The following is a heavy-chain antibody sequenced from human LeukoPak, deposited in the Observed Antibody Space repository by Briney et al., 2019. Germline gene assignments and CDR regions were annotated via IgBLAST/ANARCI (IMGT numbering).Heavy chain of an antibody. D-gene: IGHD3-3*01. Sequence: QPGGSLRLSCAASGFTFSSHAMAWVRQPPGKGLEWVSAIGGRGGSTYYADSVKGRFTISRDNSKNTVYLQMNSLRAEDTAVYYCARDPGVVAFHYFDLWGQGTLVTVSS. CDR3: ARDPGVVAFHYFDL. CDR2: IGGRGGST. J-gene: IGHJ4*02. CDR1: GFTFSSHA. V-gene: IGHV3-23*01.